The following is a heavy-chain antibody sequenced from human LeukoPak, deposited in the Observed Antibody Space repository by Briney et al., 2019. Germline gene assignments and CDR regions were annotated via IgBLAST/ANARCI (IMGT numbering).Heavy chain of an antibody. D-gene: IGHD1-7*01. CDR2: ISSSSSYI. J-gene: IGHJ4*02. CDR1: GFTFSSYS. Sequence: GGSLRLSCAASGFTFSSYSMNWVRQAPGKGLEWVSSISSSSSYINYADSVKGRFTISRDNAKNSLYLQMNSLRAEDTAVYYCARWNYDDNKDYWGQGTLVTVSS. V-gene: IGHV3-21*01. CDR3: ARWNYDDNKDY.